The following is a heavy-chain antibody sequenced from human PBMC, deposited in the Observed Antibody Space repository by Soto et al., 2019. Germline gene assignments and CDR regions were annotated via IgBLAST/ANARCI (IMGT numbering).Heavy chain of an antibody. J-gene: IGHJ5*02. V-gene: IGHV4-31*03. D-gene: IGHD5-18*01. Sequence: SETLSLTCTVSGGSINSGGYYWTWIPHHPEKGLEWLGNIYHSGTTYYNPSLRSRLSMSLDTSQNHFSLQVTSMTAADTAVYFCVRGRGYRYQNYSDLWGQGSMVIVSA. CDR2: IYHSGTT. CDR3: VRGRGYRYQNYSDL. CDR1: GGSINSGGYY.